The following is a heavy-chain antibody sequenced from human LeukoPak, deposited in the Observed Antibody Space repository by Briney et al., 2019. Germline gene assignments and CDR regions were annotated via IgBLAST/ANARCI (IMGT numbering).Heavy chain of an antibody. V-gene: IGHV1-2*02. CDR3: ARDPGSSGWYGNFDY. CDR2: INPNSGGT. Sequence: ASVKVSCKASGYTFTGYYMHWVRQAPGQGLEWMGWINPNSGGTNYAQKFQGRVTMTRDTSISTAYMELRSLRSDDTAVYYCARDPGSSGWYGNFDYWGQGTLVTVSS. D-gene: IGHD6-19*01. CDR1: GYTFTGYY. J-gene: IGHJ4*02.